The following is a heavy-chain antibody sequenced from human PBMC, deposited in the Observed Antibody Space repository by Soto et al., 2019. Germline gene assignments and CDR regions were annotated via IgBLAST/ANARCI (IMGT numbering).Heavy chain of an antibody. CDR2: IEGNGRTT. CDR3: AKSLFGGHF. CDR1: GSTFSTYG. Sequence: EVQLLESGGDLVQPGGSLRLSCATSGSTFSTYGMSWVRQAPGKGLQWVSGIEGNGRTTSYVDSVKGRFTISRDNFRNTIYLQMNSLTAEDTAIYYCAKSLFGGHFWGQGTLVTVSS. V-gene: IGHV3-23*01. J-gene: IGHJ4*02. D-gene: IGHD2-15*01.